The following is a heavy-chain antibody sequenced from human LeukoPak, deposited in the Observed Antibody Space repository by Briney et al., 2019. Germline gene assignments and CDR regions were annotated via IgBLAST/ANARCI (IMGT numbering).Heavy chain of an antibody. CDR3: ARGPWFDP. Sequence: ASVKVSCKASGGTFSNYAIGWVRQAPGQGLEWMGWISAYNGNTNYAQKLQGRVTMTTDTSTSTAYMELRSLRSDDTAVYYCARGPWFDPWGQGILVTVSS. CDR1: GGTFSNYA. J-gene: IGHJ5*02. CDR2: ISAYNGNT. V-gene: IGHV1-18*01.